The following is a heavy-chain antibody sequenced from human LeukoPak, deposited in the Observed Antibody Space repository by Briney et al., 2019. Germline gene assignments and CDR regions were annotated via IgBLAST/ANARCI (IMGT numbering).Heavy chain of an antibody. Sequence: SETLSLTCTVSGGSINNYYWSWIRQPPGKGLELIGYIYHSGSTNYNPSLKSRVTMSVDTSTNQFSLKLTSVTAADTAVYYCERGHSSWEYYFDYWGQGTLVTVSS. J-gene: IGHJ4*02. CDR1: GGSINNYY. V-gene: IGHV4-59*01. D-gene: IGHD6-13*01. CDR3: ERGHSSWEYYFDY. CDR2: IYHSGST.